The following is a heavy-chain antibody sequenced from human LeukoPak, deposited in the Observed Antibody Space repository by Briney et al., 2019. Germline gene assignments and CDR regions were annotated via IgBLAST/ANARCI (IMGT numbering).Heavy chain of an antibody. V-gene: IGHV4-34*01. CDR3: ARVRGLGIRIGPFDH. CDR2: INHSGST. CDR1: GGSFSGYY. D-gene: IGHD7-27*01. J-gene: IGHJ4*02. Sequence: SETLSLTCAVYGGSFSGYYWSWIRQPPGKGLEWIGEINHSGSTNYNPSLKSRVTISVDTSKNQFSLKLSSVTAADTAVYYCARVRGLGIRIGPFDHWGQGTLVTVSS.